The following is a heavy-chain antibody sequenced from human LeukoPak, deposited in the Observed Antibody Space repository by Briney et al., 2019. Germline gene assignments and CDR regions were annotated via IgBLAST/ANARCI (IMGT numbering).Heavy chain of an antibody. J-gene: IGHJ6*02. CDR3: ASGPIYLWLYYGMDV. CDR2: IRSKAYGGTT. Sequence: GGSLRLSCTGSGFTFGDHAMSWVRQAPGKGLEWVGFIRSKAYGGTTEYAASVKGRFSISRDDSKSIAYLQMSSLKTEDTAVYYCASGPIYLWLYYGMDVWGQGTTVTVSS. CDR1: GFTFGDHA. V-gene: IGHV3-49*04. D-gene: IGHD5-18*01.